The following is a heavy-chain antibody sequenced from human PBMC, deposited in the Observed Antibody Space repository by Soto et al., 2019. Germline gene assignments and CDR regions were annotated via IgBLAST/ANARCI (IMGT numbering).Heavy chain of an antibody. CDR3: ATDKGDFTFGP. CDR2: ISANTGDT. J-gene: IGHJ5*02. Sequence: QVQLAQSGAEVKKPGASITVSCKASGYSFSTNGVSWVRQAPGQGLEWMGWISANTGDTLYAEKFEDRITLTAETPTTTAYMELRSLRPDDTATYFCATDKGDFTFGPWGQGTLITVSS. CDR1: GYSFSTNG. D-gene: IGHD3-3*01. V-gene: IGHV1-18*04.